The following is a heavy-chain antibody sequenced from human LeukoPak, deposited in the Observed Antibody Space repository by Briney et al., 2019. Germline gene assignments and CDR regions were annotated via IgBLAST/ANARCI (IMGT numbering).Heavy chain of an antibody. D-gene: IGHD6-19*01. CDR1: GFTFSSYA. Sequence: GSLTLSCEAYGFTFSSYAMSWVRQAPGKGLEWVSGISGSGGSTYYADSVKGRFIISRDNSKNTLYLQMNSLRAEDTAVDYCAKMPASYSSGWWVIDYWGQGNLVTVSS. J-gene: IGHJ4*02. CDR3: AKMPASYSSGWWVIDY. CDR2: ISGSGGST. V-gene: IGHV3-23*01.